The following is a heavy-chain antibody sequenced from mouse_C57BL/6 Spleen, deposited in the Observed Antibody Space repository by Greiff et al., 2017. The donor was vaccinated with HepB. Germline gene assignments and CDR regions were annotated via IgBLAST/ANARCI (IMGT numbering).Heavy chain of an antibody. D-gene: IGHD1-1*01. Sequence: VKLQQSGAELVKPGASVKLSCKASGYTFTEYTIHWVKQRSGQGLEWIGWFYPGSGSIKYNEKFKDKATLTADKSSSTVYMELSRLTSEDSAVYFCARHPYYYGSRNYAMDYWGQGTSVTVSS. CDR1: GYTFTEYT. CDR2: FYPGSGSI. CDR3: ARHPYYYGSRNYAMDY. V-gene: IGHV1-62-2*01. J-gene: IGHJ4*01.